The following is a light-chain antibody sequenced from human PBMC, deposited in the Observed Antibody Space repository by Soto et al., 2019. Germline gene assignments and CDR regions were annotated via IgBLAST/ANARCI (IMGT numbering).Light chain of an antibody. V-gene: IGLV1-44*01. CDR1: SSNIGSNT. J-gene: IGLJ3*02. CDR3: AAWDDSLNALV. Sequence: SVLTQPPSASGTPGQRVTICCSGSSSNIGSNTVNWYQQLPGTAPKLLIYSNNQRPSGVPDRFSGSKSGSSASLAISGLQSEDEADYYCAAWDDSLNALVFGGGTKLTVL. CDR2: SNN.